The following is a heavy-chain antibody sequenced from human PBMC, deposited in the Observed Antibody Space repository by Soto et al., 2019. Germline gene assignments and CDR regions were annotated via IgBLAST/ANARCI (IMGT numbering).Heavy chain of an antibody. CDR3: ARGATYYDDAFDI. V-gene: IGHV1-8*01. Sequence: ASVKVSCQASGYTFTSYDINWVRQVTGQGLEWMGWMNPNSGNTGYAQKFQGRVTMTRNTSISTAYMELSSLRSEDTAVYYCARGATYYDDAFDIWGQGTMVTVSS. CDR2: MNPNSGNT. J-gene: IGHJ3*02. CDR1: GYTFTSYD. D-gene: IGHD3-3*01.